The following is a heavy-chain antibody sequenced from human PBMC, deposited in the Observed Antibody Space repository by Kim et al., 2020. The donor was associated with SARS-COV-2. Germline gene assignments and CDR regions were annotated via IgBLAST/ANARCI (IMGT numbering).Heavy chain of an antibody. J-gene: IGHJ4*02. D-gene: IGHD5-12*01. CDR3: ARHGTRDGYNYDY. CDR2: INHSGST. Sequence: SETLSLTCAVYGGSFSGYYWSWIRQPPGKGLEWIGEINHSGSTNYNPSLKSRVTISVDTSKNQFSLKLSSVTAADTAVYYCARHGTRDGYNYDYWGQGTL. V-gene: IGHV4-34*01. CDR1: GGSFSGYY.